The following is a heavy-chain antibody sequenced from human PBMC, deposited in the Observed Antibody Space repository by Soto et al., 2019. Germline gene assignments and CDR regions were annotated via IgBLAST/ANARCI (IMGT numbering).Heavy chain of an antibody. J-gene: IGHJ6*02. Sequence: PSETLSLTCTVSGGTISSYYWSWIRQPPGKGLEWIGHIYYSERTNYNPSLKSRVTVSVDTSKNQFSLKVSSVTAADTAVYYCARAVGYSSSWYDYYYYGMDVWGQGTTVTVSS. D-gene: IGHD6-13*01. CDR3: ARAVGYSSSWYDYYYYGMDV. CDR2: IYYSERT. CDR1: GGTISSYY. V-gene: IGHV4-59*01.